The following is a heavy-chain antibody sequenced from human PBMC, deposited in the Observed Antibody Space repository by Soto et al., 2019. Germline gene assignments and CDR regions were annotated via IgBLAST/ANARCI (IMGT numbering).Heavy chain of an antibody. Sequence: QVQVVESGGGVVQPGRSLRLSCEASGFTFTSYGMHWVRQAPGKGLEWVAVIWYDGSKKYYADSVKGRFSISRDNSKNTVFLQMNSLRAEDTAVYYCARDRRFLEWFDQWGQGTLVTVSS. CDR3: ARDRRFLEWFDQ. D-gene: IGHD3-3*01. J-gene: IGHJ5*02. V-gene: IGHV3-33*01. CDR2: IWYDGSKK. CDR1: GFTFTSYG.